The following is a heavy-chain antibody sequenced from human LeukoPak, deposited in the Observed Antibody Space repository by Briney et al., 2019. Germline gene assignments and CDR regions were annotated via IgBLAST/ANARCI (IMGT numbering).Heavy chain of an antibody. D-gene: IGHD5-24*01. CDR2: ISSGGST. Sequence: GGSLRLPCAASGFTASSDYMGWVRQAPEKGLEWVSLISSGGSTYYADSLKGRFTISRDNSKNTLYLQMNSLRAEDTAVYYCGRVGDGYNDNYWGQGTLVTVSS. J-gene: IGHJ4*02. CDR1: GFTASSDY. CDR3: GRVGDGYNDNY. V-gene: IGHV3-66*01.